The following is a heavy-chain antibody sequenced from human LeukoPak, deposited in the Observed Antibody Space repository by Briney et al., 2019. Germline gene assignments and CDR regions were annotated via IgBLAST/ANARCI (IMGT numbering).Heavy chain of an antibody. J-gene: IGHJ4*02. V-gene: IGHV3-30*03. D-gene: IGHD6-13*01. CDR1: GFTFSSYG. Sequence: GGSLRLSCAASGFTFSSYGMHWVRQAPGKGLEWVAVISYDGSNKYYTDSVKGRFTISRDNSKNTLYLQMNSLRAEDTAVYYCARPASGSSWPFDYWGQGTLVTVSS. CDR2: ISYDGSNK. CDR3: ARPASGSSWPFDY.